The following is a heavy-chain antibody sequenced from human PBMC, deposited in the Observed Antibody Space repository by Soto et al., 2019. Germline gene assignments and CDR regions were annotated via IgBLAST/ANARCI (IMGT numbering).Heavy chain of an antibody. Sequence: SETLSLTCTVSGGSMSSHYWTWLRQSPGKGLERIGYISYSGSTYYNPSLQSRVSISADTSKNQFSLRMISMIAADTAVYYCARADPASSVSYCGEGTLDTVTA. CDR1: GGSMSSHY. CDR3: ARADPASSVSY. CDR2: ISYSGST. V-gene: IGHV4-59*11. D-gene: IGHD2-2*01. J-gene: IGHJ4*02.